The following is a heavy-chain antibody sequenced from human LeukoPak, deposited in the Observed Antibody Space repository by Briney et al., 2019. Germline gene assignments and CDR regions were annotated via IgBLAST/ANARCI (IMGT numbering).Heavy chain of an antibody. CDR3: AKALGYSGYFASDAFDI. Sequence: GGSLRLSCAASGFTFSSYGMHWVRQAPGKGLEWVAVISYDGSNKYYADSVKGRFTISRDNSKNTLYLQMNSLRAEDTAVYYCAKALGYSGYFASDAFDIWGQGTMVTVSS. CDR1: GFTFSSYG. CDR2: ISYDGSNK. J-gene: IGHJ3*02. V-gene: IGHV3-30*18. D-gene: IGHD5-12*01.